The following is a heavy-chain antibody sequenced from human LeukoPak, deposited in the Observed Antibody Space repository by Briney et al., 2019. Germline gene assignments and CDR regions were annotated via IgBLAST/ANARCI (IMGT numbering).Heavy chain of an antibody. V-gene: IGHV4-61*05. CDR2: IYHSGST. J-gene: IGHJ1*01. D-gene: IGHD6-6*01. CDR3: ARGGAARLHFQN. CDR1: GGSISSSSYY. Sequence: KPSETLSLTCTVSGGSISSSSYYWGWIRQPPGKGLEWIGYIYHSGSTNYNPSLQSRVTISVDTSKNQFSLNLNSVTAADTAVYYCARGGAARLHFQNWGQGTLVTVSS.